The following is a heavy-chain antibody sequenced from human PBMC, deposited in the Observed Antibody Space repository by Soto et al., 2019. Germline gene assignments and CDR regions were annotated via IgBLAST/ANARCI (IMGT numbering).Heavy chain of an antibody. V-gene: IGHV5-10-1*01. CDR3: ARAAGDGSYYLSFVT. J-gene: IGHJ4*02. CDR1: GYIFKKYW. D-gene: IGHD3-10*01. CDR2: IDPIDSTT. Sequence: PGGSLKISCEASGYIFKKYWITRVRQLPGKGLEWMGRIDPIDSTTVYSPSFQGRVTISADKSTSTASLQLSSLRASVSATYYCARAAGDGSYYLSFVTWSQGTLVTVSS.